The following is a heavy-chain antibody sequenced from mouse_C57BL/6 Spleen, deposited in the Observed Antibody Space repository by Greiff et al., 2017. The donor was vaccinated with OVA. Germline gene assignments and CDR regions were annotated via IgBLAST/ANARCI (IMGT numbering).Heavy chain of an antibody. J-gene: IGHJ4*01. CDR1: GYTFTGYW. D-gene: IGHD1-1*01. CDR2: ILPGSGST. V-gene: IGHV1-9*01. Sequence: VQLQQSGAELMKPGASVKLSCKATGYTFTGYWIEWVKQRPGHGLEWIGEILPGSGSTNYNEKFKGKATFTADTSSNTAYMQLSSLTTEDSAIYYCARSITTVVGGKNAMDYWGQGTSVTVSS. CDR3: ARSITTVVGGKNAMDY.